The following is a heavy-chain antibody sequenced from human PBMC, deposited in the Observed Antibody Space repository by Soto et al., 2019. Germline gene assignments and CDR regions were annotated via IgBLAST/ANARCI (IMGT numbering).Heavy chain of an antibody. CDR3: ARVGTGSSTPLDI. J-gene: IGHJ3*02. D-gene: IGHD3-9*01. CDR2: ITSASDYI. Sequence: PGGSLRLSCVASGFMFTRSTMNWVRQAPGKGLEWVSSITSASDYIFYADSVKGRFTISRDNAKNSLYLQMNSLRAEDMAVYYCARVGTGSSTPLDIWGQGTMVTVSS. CDR1: GFMFTRST. V-gene: IGHV3-21*01.